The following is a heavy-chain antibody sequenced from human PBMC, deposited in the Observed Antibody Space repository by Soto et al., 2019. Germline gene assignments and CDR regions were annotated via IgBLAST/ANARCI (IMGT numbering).Heavy chain of an antibody. Sequence: ASVKVSCKASGYTFTSYGISWVRQAPGQGLEWMGWINPNSGNTNYAQKFQGWVTMTRDTSISTAYMELSRLRSDDTAVYYCARTDSGYDYGAFDIWGQGTMVTVSS. D-gene: IGHD5-12*01. V-gene: IGHV1-2*04. CDR2: INPNSGNT. CDR1: GYTFTSYG. CDR3: ARTDSGYDYGAFDI. J-gene: IGHJ3*02.